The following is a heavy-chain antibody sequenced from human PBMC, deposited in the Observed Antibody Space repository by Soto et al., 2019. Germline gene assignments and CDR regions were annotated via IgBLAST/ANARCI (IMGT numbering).Heavy chain of an antibody. CDR1: GFTFSSYA. D-gene: IGHD3-10*01. CDR2: ISGSGGST. CDR3: AKAIILWFGELDNAFDI. Sequence: EVQLLESGGGLVQPGGSLRLSCAASGFTFSSYAMSWVRQAPGKGLEWVSAISGSGGSTYYADSVKGRFTISRDNSKNTLYLQMNSLRAEDTAVYYCAKAIILWFGELDNAFDIWGQGTMVTVSS. J-gene: IGHJ3*02. V-gene: IGHV3-23*01.